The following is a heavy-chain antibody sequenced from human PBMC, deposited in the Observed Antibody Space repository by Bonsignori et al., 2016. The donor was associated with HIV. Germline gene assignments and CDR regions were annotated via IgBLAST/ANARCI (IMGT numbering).Heavy chain of an antibody. CDR2: MNPNSGNT. D-gene: IGHD3-10*01. J-gene: IGHJ5*02. V-gene: IGHV1-8*01. Sequence: WVRQAPGQGLEWMGWMNPNSGNTGYAQKFQGRVTMTRNTSISTAYMELSSLRSEDTAVYYCARGRWDYYGSGRDNWFDPWGQGTLVTVSS. CDR3: ARGRWDYYGSGRDNWFDP.